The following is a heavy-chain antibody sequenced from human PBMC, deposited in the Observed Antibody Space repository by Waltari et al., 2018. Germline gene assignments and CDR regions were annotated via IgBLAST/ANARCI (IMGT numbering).Heavy chain of an antibody. CDR1: GFTFSSYA. V-gene: IGHV3-23*01. J-gene: IGHJ4*02. CDR2: ISGSGGST. CDR3: AKGLEPLPHRPHYFDY. Sequence: EVQLLESGGGLVQPGGSLRLSCAASGFTFSSYAMSWVRQAPGKGLEWVSAISGSGGSTYYADSVKGRFTISRDNSKNTLYLQMNSLRAEDTAVYYCAKGLEPLPHRPHYFDYWGQGTLVTVSS. D-gene: IGHD6-6*01.